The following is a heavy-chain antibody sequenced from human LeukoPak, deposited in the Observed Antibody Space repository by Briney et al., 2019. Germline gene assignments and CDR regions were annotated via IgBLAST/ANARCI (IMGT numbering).Heavy chain of an antibody. CDR2: IVVGSGNT. J-gene: IGHJ4*02. D-gene: IGHD2-2*02. CDR1: GFTFTSSA. Sequence: SVKVSCKASGFTFTSSAVQWVRQARGQRLEWIGWIVVGSGNTNYAQKFQERVTITRDMSTSTAYMELSSLRSEDTAVYYCARGGPGYCTSTSCYTGWNDYWGQGTLVTVSS. CDR3: ARGGPGYCTSTSCYTGWNDY. V-gene: IGHV1-58*01.